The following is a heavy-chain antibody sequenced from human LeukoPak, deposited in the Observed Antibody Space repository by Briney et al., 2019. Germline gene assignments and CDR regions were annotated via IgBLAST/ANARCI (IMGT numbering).Heavy chain of an antibody. CDR2: ISAYNGNT. V-gene: IGHV1-18*01. J-gene: IGHJ4*02. CDR1: GYTFTSYG. D-gene: IGHD1-26*01. Sequence: ASVKVSCKASGYTFTSYGISWVRQAPGQGLEWMGWISAYNGNTNYAQKLQGRVTMTTDTSTSTAYMELRSLRSDDTAVYYCARYAARIVGATSFDYWGQGTLVTVSS. CDR3: ARYAARIVGATSFDY.